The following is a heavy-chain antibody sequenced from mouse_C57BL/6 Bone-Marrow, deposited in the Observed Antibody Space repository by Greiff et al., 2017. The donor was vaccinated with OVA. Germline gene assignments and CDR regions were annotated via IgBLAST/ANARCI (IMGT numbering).Heavy chain of an antibody. V-gene: IGHV1-26*01. CDR1: GYTFTDYY. CDR2: INPNNGGT. D-gene: IGHD1-1*01. Sequence: VQLQQSGPELVKPGASVKISCKASGYTFTDYYMNWVKQSHGKSLEWIGDINPNNGGTSYNQKFKGKATLTVDKSSSTAYMELRSLTSEDSAVYYCASYYYGSSYVPYAMDYWGQGTSVTVSS. CDR3: ASYYYGSSYVPYAMDY. J-gene: IGHJ4*01.